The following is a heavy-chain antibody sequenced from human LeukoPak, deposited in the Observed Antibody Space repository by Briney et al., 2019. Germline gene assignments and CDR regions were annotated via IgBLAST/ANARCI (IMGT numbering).Heavy chain of an antibody. J-gene: IGHJ4*02. CDR2: IYYSGST. CDR3: ARQTYYYDSSGYYGEDY. CDR1: GGSISSSSYY. D-gene: IGHD3-22*01. V-gene: IGHV4-39*01. Sequence: SETLSLTCTVSGGSISSSSYYWGWIRQPPGKGLEWIGSIYYSGSTYYNPSLKSRVTISVDTSKNQFSLKLSSVTAADTAVYYCARQTYYYDSSGYYGEDYWGQGTLVTVSS.